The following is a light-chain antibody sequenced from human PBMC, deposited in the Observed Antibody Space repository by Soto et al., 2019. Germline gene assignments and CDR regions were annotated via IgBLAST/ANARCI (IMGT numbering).Light chain of an antibody. CDR1: QSVRNNN. CDR2: GAS. Sequence: EIVLTQSPGTLSLSPGERATLSCRASQSVRNNNLAWYQQKPGQAPRFLIYGASSRATGIPDRFSGSGSGTDFTLTISRLEPEDFAVYYSQQYGSSPLTFGGGTKVEIK. J-gene: IGKJ4*01. CDR3: QQYGSSPLT. V-gene: IGKV3-20*01.